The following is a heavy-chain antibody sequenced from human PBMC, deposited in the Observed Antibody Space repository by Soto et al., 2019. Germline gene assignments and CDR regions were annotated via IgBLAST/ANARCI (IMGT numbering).Heavy chain of an antibody. J-gene: IGHJ4*02. CDR1: GDSVSSNSAG. V-gene: IGHV6-1*01. CDR2: TYYRSKWYY. CDR3: ATAEVDY. Sequence: SQTLSLTCAITGDSVSSNSAGWSWVRQSPSRGLEWLGRTYYRSKWYYEYAVSVRGRITINPDTSKNQYSLQLNSLRAEDTAVYYCATAEVDYWGPGTLVTVSS.